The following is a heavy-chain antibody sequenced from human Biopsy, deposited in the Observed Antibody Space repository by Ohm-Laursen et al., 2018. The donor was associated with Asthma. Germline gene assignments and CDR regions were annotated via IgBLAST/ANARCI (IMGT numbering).Heavy chain of an antibody. CDR2: VSYDGGVV. CDR3: AREGVAGTHIED. V-gene: IGHV3-30*03. Sequence: SLRLSCAASGFVFRSHAMHWVRQAPGKGLEWVAVVSYDGGVVHYADSMKGRFTISRGNSKNTLSLQMNSLTAEDTAVYYCAREGVAGTHIEDWGQGTLVTVSS. J-gene: IGHJ4*02. D-gene: IGHD6-19*01. CDR1: GFVFRSHA.